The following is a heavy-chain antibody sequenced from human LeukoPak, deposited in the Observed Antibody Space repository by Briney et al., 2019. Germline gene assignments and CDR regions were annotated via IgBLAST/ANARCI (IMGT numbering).Heavy chain of an antibody. CDR3: ARARYYYDRSGYQQNAFDI. CDR2: IIPILGIT. D-gene: IGHD3-22*01. V-gene: IGHV1-69*04. Sequence: SSVKVSCKASGGTFSSYAITWVRQAPGQALEWMGRIIPILGITNQAQKFQGRVTITPDKSTTTAYMEVTSLISEDTAVYYCARARYYYDRSGYQQNAFDIWGQGTMVTVSS. CDR1: GGTFSSYA. J-gene: IGHJ3*02.